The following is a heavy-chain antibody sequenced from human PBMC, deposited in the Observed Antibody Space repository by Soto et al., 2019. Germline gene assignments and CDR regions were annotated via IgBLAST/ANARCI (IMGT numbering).Heavy chain of an antibody. V-gene: IGHV3-33*01. CDR2: IWYDGSNK. CDR1: GFTFSSYG. J-gene: IGHJ4*02. D-gene: IGHD5-12*01. Sequence: GGSLRLSCAASGFTFSSYGMHWVRQAPGKGLEWVAVIWYDGSNKYYADSVKGRFTISRDNSKNTLYLQMNSLRAEDTAVYYCARDADIVALEYYFDYWGQGTLVTVSS. CDR3: ARDADIVALEYYFDY.